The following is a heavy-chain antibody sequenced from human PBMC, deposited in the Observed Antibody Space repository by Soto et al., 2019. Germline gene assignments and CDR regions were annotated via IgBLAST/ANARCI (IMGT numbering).Heavy chain of an antibody. V-gene: IGHV4-34*01. CDR2: INHSGST. Sequence: PSETLSLTCAVYGRSFSGYYWSWIRQPPGQGLEWIGEINHSGSTNYNPSLKSRVTISVDTSKNQFSLKVNSVTAADTAVYYCARGGGYGAFDCWGQGTLVTVSS. J-gene: IGHJ4*02. CDR1: GRSFSGYY. D-gene: IGHD5-18*01. CDR3: ARGGGYGAFDC.